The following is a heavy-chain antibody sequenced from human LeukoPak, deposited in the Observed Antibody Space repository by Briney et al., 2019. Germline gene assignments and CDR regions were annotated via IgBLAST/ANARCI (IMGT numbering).Heavy chain of an antibody. CDR3: ARDPKLVYYFDY. D-gene: IGHD6-13*01. J-gene: IGHJ4*02. V-gene: IGHV3-30-3*01. CDR2: ISYDGSNK. Sequence: PGGSLRLSCAASGFTFSSYAMHWVRQAPGKGLEWVAVISYDGSNKYYADSVKGRFTISRDNSKNTLYLQMNSLRAEDTAVYYCARDPKLVYYFDYWGQGTLVTVSS. CDR1: GFTFSSYA.